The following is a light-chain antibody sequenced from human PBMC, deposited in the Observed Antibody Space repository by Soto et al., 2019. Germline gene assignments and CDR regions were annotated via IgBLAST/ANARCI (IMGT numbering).Light chain of an antibody. J-gene: IGLJ1*01. Sequence: QAVVTQPPSVSEAPRQRVTISCSGSSSDVGGYNYVSWYQQHPGKAPKLMIYEVSNRPSGVSNRFSGSKSGNTASLTISGLQAEDEADYYCSSYTSSSTLYVFGTGTKVTVL. CDR1: SSDVGGYNY. CDR2: EVS. CDR3: SSYTSSSTLYV. V-gene: IGLV2-14*01.